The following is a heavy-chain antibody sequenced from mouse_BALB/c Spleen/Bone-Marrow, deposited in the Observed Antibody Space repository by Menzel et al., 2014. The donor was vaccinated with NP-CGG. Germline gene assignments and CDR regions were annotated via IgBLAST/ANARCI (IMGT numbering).Heavy chain of an antibody. J-gene: IGHJ1*01. CDR3: ARILYWYFDV. CDR2: IYPGSGNT. CDR1: GYTFTDYY. Sequence: QVQLKESGPELVKPGASVKISCKASGYTFTDYYINWVKQKPGQGLEWIGWIYPGSGNTKYNEKFKGKATLTVDTSFSTAYMQLSSLTSEDTAVYFCARILYWYFDVWGAGTTVTVSS. V-gene: IGHV1-84*02.